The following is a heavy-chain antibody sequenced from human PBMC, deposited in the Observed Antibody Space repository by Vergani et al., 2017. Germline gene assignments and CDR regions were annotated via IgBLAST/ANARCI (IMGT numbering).Heavy chain of an antibody. D-gene: IGHD2-8*01. CDR3: ARGGKGIIMVVPNRHL. Sequence: QVKLEESGGGVVQPGRSLRLSCAASGFSFGNYAMHWVRQAPGQGLEWVGVISYDGTEKKYADSVNGRFTISRDNSKKMMSLQMNSLRVEDTGVYYCARGGKGIIMVVPNRHLWGQGTQVSVS. J-gene: IGHJ4*02. CDR1: GFSFGNYA. V-gene: IGHV3-30-3*01. CDR2: ISYDGTEK.